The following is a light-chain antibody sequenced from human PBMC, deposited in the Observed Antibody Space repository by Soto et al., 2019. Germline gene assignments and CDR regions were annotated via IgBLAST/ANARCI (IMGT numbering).Light chain of an antibody. V-gene: IGKV3-15*01. CDR3: QQYNNWPQT. CDR2: GAS. J-gene: IGKJ2*01. Sequence: DIVMTQSPATLSVSPGERATLSCRASQSVSSNLAWYQQRPGQAPSLLLYGASTRATGIPARFSGSGSGTEFTPTISSLQSEDFAVYYCQQYNNWPQTFGQGTKLEIK. CDR1: QSVSSN.